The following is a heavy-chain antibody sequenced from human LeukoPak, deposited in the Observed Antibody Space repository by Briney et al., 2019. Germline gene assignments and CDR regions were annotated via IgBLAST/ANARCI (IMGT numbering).Heavy chain of an antibody. J-gene: IGHJ6*02. CDR3: ARELLWFGTYYYGMDV. D-gene: IGHD3-10*01. CDR1: GGSISSYY. CDR2: IYTSGGT. V-gene: IGHV4-4*07. Sequence: PSETLSLTCTVSGGSISSYYWSWIRQPAGKGLEWIGRIYTSGGTNYNPSLKSRVTMSVDTSKNQFSLKLSSVTAADTAVYYCARELLWFGTYYYGMDVWGQGTTVTVSS.